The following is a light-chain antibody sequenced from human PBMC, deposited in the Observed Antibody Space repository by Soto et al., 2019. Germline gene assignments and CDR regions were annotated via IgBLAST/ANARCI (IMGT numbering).Light chain of an antibody. CDR3: VLYLGSGIVL. CDR2: STN. CDR1: SDSVSTSYY. J-gene: IGLJ2*01. V-gene: IGLV8-61*01. Sequence: QAVVTQEPSFSVSPGGTVTLTCGLSSDSVSTSYYPSWYQQTPGQAPRTLIYSTNTRSSGVPDRFSGSILGNKAALTITGAQADDESDYYCVLYLGSGIVLFGGWTKLTVL.